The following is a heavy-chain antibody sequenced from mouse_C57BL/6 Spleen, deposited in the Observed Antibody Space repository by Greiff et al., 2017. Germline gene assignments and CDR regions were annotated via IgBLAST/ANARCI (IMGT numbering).Heavy chain of an antibody. J-gene: IGHJ1*03. D-gene: IGHD1-1*01. V-gene: IGHV5-6*01. CDR2: ISSGGSYT. CDR3: SGQGEVLRIWYFDV. Sequence: EVQLVESGGDLVKPGGSLKLSCAASGYTFSSYGMSWVRQTPDKRLEWVATISSGGSYTYYPDSVKGRFTISTDNATNTLYLQMSSLKSADTAMYYCSGQGEVLRIWYFDVWGTGTTVTVSS. CDR1: GYTFSSYG.